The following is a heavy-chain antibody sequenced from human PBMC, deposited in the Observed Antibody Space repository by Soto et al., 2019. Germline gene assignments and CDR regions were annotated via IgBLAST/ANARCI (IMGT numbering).Heavy chain of an antibody. J-gene: IGHJ5*02. V-gene: IGHV4-4*07. D-gene: IGHD1-1*01. CDR2: IYATGTT. Sequence: SETLSLTCTVSGASISGFYWSWIRKSAGKGLEWIGRIYATGTTDYNPSLKSRVMMLVDTSKKQFSLELRSVTAADTAVYYCVRDGTKTLRDWFDPWGQGISVTVSS. CDR1: GASISGFY. CDR3: VRDGTKTLRDWFDP.